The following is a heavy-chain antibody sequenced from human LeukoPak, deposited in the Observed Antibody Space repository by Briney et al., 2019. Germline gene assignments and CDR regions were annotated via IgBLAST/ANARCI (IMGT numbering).Heavy chain of an antibody. J-gene: IGHJ4*02. CDR2: ISDSGGST. V-gene: IGHV3-23*01. CDR1: GFTFDDYG. Sequence: GGSLRLSCAASGFTFDDYGMSWVRQAPGKGLEWVSGISDSGGSTYYADSVKGRLTISRDNSKNTLFLQMNSLRAEDMAVYYCAKDGSGYCSSTSCYALFEYWGQGTLVTVSS. D-gene: IGHD2-2*03. CDR3: AKDGSGYCSSTSCYALFEY.